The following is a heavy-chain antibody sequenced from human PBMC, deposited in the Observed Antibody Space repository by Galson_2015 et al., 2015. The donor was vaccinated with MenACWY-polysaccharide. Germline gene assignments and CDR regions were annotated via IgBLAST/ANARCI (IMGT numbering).Heavy chain of an antibody. D-gene: IGHD3-3*02. J-gene: IGHJ3*02. CDR3: ARDPSAFSAPSAFDI. CDR2: TYYRSKWYN. V-gene: IGHV6-1*01. CDR1: GDSVSRESAT. Sequence: CAISGDSVSRESATWNWIRQSPSRGLEWLGRTYYRSKWYNDYAESVKSRITINPYTSKNQFSLQLNSVTPEDTAVYYCARDPSAFSAPSAFDIWGQGTMVTVSS.